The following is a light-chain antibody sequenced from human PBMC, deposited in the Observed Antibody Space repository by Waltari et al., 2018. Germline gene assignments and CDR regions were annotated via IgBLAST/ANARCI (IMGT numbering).Light chain of an antibody. CDR3: QQYYDIPWT. CDR1: QSVLYSSNSQNY. Sequence: DIVMTQSPDSLAVALGERVTLNCKSSQSVLYSSNSQNYLAWYQHKPGQPPKLLIYWASARESGVPDRFSGSESGTDFTLTISSLQAEDVAVYYCQQYYDIPWTFGQGTKVEIK. V-gene: IGKV4-1*01. J-gene: IGKJ1*01. CDR2: WAS.